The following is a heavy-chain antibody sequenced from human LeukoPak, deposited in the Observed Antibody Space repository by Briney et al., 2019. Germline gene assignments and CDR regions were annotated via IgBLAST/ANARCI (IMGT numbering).Heavy chain of an antibody. D-gene: IGHD5-12*01. CDR3: TSTGYSGHDPLHY. CDR2: ISAYNGNT. J-gene: IGHJ4*02. Sequence: SVKVSCKASGYTLTSYGISWVRQAPGQGLEWMGWISAYNGNTKYAQTLQGRVTMTTDTSTSTAYMELRSLRSDDTAVYYCTSTGYSGHDPLHYWGRGTLVTVSS. CDR1: GYTLTSYG. V-gene: IGHV1-18*01.